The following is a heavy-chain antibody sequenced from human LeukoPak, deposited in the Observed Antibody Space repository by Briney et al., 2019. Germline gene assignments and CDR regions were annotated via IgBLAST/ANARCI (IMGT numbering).Heavy chain of an antibody. J-gene: IGHJ5*02. CDR2: ISYDGSNK. Sequence: PGGSLRLSCAASGFTLSSYAMHWVRQAPGKGLEWVAVISYDGSNKYYADSVKGRFTISRDNSKNTLYLQMNSLRAEDTAVYYCARRARAAAGTRDWFDPWGQGTLVTVSS. CDR1: GFTLSSYA. CDR3: ARRARAAAGTRDWFDP. V-gene: IGHV3-30*01. D-gene: IGHD6-13*01.